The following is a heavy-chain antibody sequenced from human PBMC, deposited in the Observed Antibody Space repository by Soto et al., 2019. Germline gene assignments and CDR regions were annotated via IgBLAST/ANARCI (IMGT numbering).Heavy chain of an antibody. CDR2: INHSGST. CDR3: ARWPLSRGRNYYYYYMDV. D-gene: IGHD3-10*01. CDR1: GGSFSGYY. V-gene: IGHV4-34*01. J-gene: IGHJ6*03. Sequence: QVQLQQWGAGLLKPSETLSLTCAVYGGSFSGYYWSWIRQPPGKGLEWIGEINHSGSTNYNPSLKSRVTISVDTSKNQFSLKLSSVTAADTAVYYCARWPLSRGRNYYYYYMDVWGKGTTVTVSS.